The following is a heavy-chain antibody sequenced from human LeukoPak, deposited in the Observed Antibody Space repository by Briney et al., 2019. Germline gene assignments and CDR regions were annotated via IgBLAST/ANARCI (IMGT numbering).Heavy chain of an antibody. D-gene: IGHD3-3*01. Sequence: SETLSLTCTVSGGSISNSYWSWIRQPAGKGLEWIGRISTSGSTDYNPSLKSRVTMSVDTSKNQFPLKLSSVTAADTAVYYCARVYHYDFPDYWGQGTLVTVSS. J-gene: IGHJ4*02. CDR2: ISTSGST. CDR3: ARVYHYDFPDY. CDR1: GGSISNSY. V-gene: IGHV4-4*07.